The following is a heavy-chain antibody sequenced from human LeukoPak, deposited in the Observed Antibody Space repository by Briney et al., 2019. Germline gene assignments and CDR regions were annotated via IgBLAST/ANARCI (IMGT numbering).Heavy chain of an antibody. Sequence: SVKVSCKASSGTFSSYAINWVRQAPGQGLEWVGGFIPMYGTPNFAQNFQGRVTIAADESGTTGYMELRSLRFDDTAVYYCGRGNYDASGGFDYWGQGTLVTVSS. CDR3: GRGNYDASGGFDY. V-gene: IGHV1-69*13. D-gene: IGHD3-22*01. CDR1: SGTFSSYA. J-gene: IGHJ4*01. CDR2: FIPMYGTP.